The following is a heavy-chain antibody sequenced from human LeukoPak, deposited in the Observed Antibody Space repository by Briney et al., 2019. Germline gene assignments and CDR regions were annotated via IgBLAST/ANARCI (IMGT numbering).Heavy chain of an antibody. CDR1: GFTFSSYS. CDR2: ISRSSAT. CDR3: ARGGYYGSANSAFIDY. V-gene: IGHV3-48*01. D-gene: IGHD3-10*01. J-gene: IGHJ4*02. Sequence: GGSLRLSCAASGFTFSSYSMNWVRQAPGKGLEWVSYISRSSATYYADSVKGRFTISRDGAKNSLYLQMNSLRVEDTAVYYCARGGYYGSANSAFIDYWGQGTLVTVSS.